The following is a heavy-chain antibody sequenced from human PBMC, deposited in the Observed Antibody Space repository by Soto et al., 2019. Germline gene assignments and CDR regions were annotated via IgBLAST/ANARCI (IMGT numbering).Heavy chain of an antibody. V-gene: IGHV1-3*04. CDR3: ATNPSGFGDFAT. CDR2: INTGNGFP. CDR1: GYSFMSYT. J-gene: IGHJ3*01. D-gene: IGHD6-19*01. Sequence: QAQLVQSGAEVKKPGASVKVSCRASGYSFMSYTLYWLRQAPGQRLEWMGWINTGNGFPKYSQNFRGRVTFTRDTATNTAYMDLGSLTSEDTAVYYCATNPSGFGDFATWGQGTMVDVSS.